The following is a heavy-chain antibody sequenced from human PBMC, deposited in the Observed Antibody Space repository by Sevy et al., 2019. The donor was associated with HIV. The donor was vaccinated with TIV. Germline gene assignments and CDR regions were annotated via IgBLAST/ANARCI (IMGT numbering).Heavy chain of an antibody. CDR3: ARRNDFAI. CDR1: GGPINSDH. Sequence: ETLSLTCTVSGGPINSDHWNWIRQPPGKGLEWIGYVYYIGGTNYNPSLKNRFTISVDRTKNQFSLKLTSVTAADTAVYYCARRNDFAIWGQGTMVTVSS. V-gene: IGHV4-59*08. CDR2: VYYIGGT. J-gene: IGHJ3*02.